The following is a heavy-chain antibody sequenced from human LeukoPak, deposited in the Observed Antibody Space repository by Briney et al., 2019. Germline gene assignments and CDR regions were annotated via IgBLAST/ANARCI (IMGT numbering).Heavy chain of an antibody. Sequence: GGSLRLSCAASGFTFSSYAMSWVRQAPGKGLEWVSAISGSGGSTYYADSVKGRFTISRDNAKNTLYLQMNSLRAEDTAVYYCARGPATDYHYYMDVWGKGTTVTTSS. CDR2: ISGSGGST. CDR1: GFTFSSYA. CDR3: ARGPATDYHYYMDV. V-gene: IGHV3-23*01. J-gene: IGHJ6*03.